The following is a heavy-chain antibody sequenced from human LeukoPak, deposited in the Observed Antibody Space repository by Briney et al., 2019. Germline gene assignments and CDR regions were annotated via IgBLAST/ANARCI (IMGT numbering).Heavy chain of an antibody. CDR3: ARVPLYYDSSGYYSETFDY. CDR1: GYTFTGYY. V-gene: IGHV1-2*02. J-gene: IGHJ4*02. D-gene: IGHD3-22*01. CDR2: INPNSGGT. Sequence: GASVKVSCKASGYTFTGYYMHWVRQAPGQGLEWMGWINPNSGGTNYARKFQGRVTMTRDTSISTAYMELSRLRSDDTAVYYCARVPLYYDSSGYYSETFDYWGQGTLVTVSS.